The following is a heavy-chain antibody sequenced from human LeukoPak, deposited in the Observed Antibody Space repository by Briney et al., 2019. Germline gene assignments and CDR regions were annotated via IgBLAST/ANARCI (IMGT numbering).Heavy chain of an antibody. CDR3: ARNLRLSSGYLLYYFDS. CDR2: IWYDGNNE. V-gene: IGHV3-33*01. J-gene: IGHJ4*02. CDR1: GFPFSTYD. D-gene: IGHD3-22*01. Sequence: GGSLRLSCVASGFPFSTYDMYWVRQAPGKGLEWVAVIWYDGNNEKYADSVKGRFTISRDNSKNTLPLQMNSLRAEDSAIYYCARNLRLSSGYLLYYFDSWGQGTLVTVSS.